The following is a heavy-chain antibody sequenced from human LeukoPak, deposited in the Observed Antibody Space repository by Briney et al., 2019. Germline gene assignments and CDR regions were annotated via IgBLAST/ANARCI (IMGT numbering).Heavy chain of an antibody. V-gene: IGHV4-59*01. CDR1: GGSISTDY. Sequence: SETLSLTCTVSGGSISTDYWSWIRQPPGNTLEWIGYIYHRGSTNYNPSLESRVTISVDMPKNQFSLKLTSVTAADTAIYYCARAVSNWFDPWGQGTLVTV. D-gene: IGHD5/OR15-5a*01. CDR3: ARAVSNWFDP. J-gene: IGHJ5*02. CDR2: IYHRGST.